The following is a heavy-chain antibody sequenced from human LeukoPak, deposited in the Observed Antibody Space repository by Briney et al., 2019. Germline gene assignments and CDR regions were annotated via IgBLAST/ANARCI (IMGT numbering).Heavy chain of an antibody. CDR2: IYYSGST. Sequence: SETLSLTCTVSGGSISSYYWSWIRQPPGKGLEWIGYIYYSGSTNYNPSLKSRVTISVDTSKNQFSLKLSSVTAADTAVYYCARGGYSYGHDYWGQGTLVTVSS. CDR1: GGSISSYY. V-gene: IGHV4-59*12. J-gene: IGHJ4*02. CDR3: ARGGYSYGHDY. D-gene: IGHD5-18*01.